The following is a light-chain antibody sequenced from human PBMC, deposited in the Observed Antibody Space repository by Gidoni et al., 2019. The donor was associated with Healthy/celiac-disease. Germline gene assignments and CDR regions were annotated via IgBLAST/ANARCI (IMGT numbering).Light chain of an antibody. J-gene: IGKJ1*01. Sequence: EIVLTQSPGTLSLSPGERATLSCRASPSVSSSYLAWYQQKPGQAPRLLIYGASSRATGIPDRFSVSGSGTDFTLTISRLEPEDLAVYYCQQYGSSQTFGQXTKVEIK. CDR1: PSVSSSY. CDR3: QQYGSSQT. CDR2: GAS. V-gene: IGKV3-20*01.